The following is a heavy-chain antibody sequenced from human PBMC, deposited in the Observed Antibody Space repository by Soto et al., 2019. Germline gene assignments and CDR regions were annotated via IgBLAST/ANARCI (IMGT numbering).Heavy chain of an antibody. CDR3: ARLFGDYVGWFDP. V-gene: IGHV4-31*03. CDR2: TYYTGRT. CDR1: GGSITSGPYY. J-gene: IGHJ5*02. Sequence: QVQLQESGPGLVKPSQTLSLTCTVSGGSITSGPYYWSWIRQHPGKGLEWIGYTYYTGRTYSNPSLESRITMSVDTSKNQFSLKLRSVTAADTAVYYCARLFGDYVGWFDPWGQGTLVTVSS. D-gene: IGHD4-17*01.